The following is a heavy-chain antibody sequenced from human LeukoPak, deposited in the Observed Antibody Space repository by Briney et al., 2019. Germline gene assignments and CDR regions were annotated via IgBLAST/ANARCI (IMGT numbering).Heavy chain of an antibody. D-gene: IGHD3-22*01. J-gene: IGHJ4*02. CDR2: IYYSGST. CDR3: ARVALYDSNGYNYFDY. V-gene: IGHV4-39*07. CDR1: GGSISSSSYY. Sequence: SETLSLTCTVSGGSISSSSYYWGWIRQPPGKGLEWIGSIYYSGSTYYNPTLKSRVTISVDKSKNQFSLKLSSVTAADTAVYYCARVALYDSNGYNYFDYWGQGTLVTVSS.